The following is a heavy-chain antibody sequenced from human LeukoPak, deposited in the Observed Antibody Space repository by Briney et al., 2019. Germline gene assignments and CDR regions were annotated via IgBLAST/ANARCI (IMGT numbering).Heavy chain of an antibody. CDR2: ILYDGSNK. V-gene: IGHV3-30*18. D-gene: IGHD3-16*02. CDR1: GFTFSSYG. Sequence: GGSLRLSCAASGFTFSSYGMHWVRQAPGKGLEWVAVILYDGSNKYYADSVKGRFTISRDNSKNTLYLQMNSLRAEDTAAYYCAKVLLRLGELSPFDYWGQGTLVTVSS. J-gene: IGHJ4*02. CDR3: AKVLLRLGELSPFDY.